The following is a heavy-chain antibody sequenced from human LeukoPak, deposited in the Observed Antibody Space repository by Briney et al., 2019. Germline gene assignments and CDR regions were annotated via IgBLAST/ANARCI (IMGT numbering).Heavy chain of an antibody. D-gene: IGHD1-26*01. J-gene: IGHJ4*02. CDR2: IYYSGST. CDR3: ARDSRVGARGLNY. CDR1: GGSISSSSYY. V-gene: IGHV4-39*07. Sequence: SETLSLTCTVSGGSISSSSYYWGWIRQPPGKGLEWIGSIYYSGSTRYKSSLKSRVTISVDTSKNQFSLKLSSVTAADTAVYYCARDSRVGARGLNYWGQGTLVTVSS.